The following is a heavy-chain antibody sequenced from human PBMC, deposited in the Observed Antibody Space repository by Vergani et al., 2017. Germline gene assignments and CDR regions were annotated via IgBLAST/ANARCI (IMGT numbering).Heavy chain of an antibody. CDR1: GYTFTGYY. CDR2: INPNSGGT. Sequence: QVQLVQSGAEVKKPGASVKVSCKDSGYTFTGYYMHWVRQAPGQGLEWMGWINPNSGGTNYAQKFQGRVTMTRDTSISTAYMELGRLRSDDTAVYYCARTSSTYGDYVATTYGMDVWGQGTTVTVSS. J-gene: IGHJ6*02. V-gene: IGHV1-2*02. D-gene: IGHD4-17*01. CDR3: ARTSSTYGDYVATTYGMDV.